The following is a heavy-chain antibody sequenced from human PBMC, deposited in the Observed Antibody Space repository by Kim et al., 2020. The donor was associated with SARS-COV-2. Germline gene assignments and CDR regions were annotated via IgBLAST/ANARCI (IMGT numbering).Heavy chain of an antibody. CDR3: AREGVGAPALD. V-gene: IGHV4-4*02. J-gene: IGHJ4*02. CDR2: VQHTGGV. Sequence: SETLSLTCAVSGVSLITDYWWTWVRQPPGKGLGWIGEVQHTGGVNYNSSFKSRLTMSIDNAKNPFSLMLTSVTAADTAVYYCAREGVGAPALDWGQGILVTVSS. CDR1: GVSLITDYW. D-gene: IGHD1-26*01.